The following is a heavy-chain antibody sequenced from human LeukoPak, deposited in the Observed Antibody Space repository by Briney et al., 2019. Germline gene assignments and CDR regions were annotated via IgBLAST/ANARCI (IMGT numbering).Heavy chain of an antibody. D-gene: IGHD5-24*01. CDR3: ARVGGMLTINNEAFDI. J-gene: IGHJ3*02. CDR1: GGSISSYY. CDR2: IYYSGST. V-gene: IGHV4-59*01. Sequence: SETLSLTCTVSGGSISSYYWSWIRQPPGKGLEWIGYIYYSGSTNYNPSLKSRVTISVDTSKNQFSLKLTSVTAADTAIYYCARVGGMLTINNEAFDIWGQGTVVTVS.